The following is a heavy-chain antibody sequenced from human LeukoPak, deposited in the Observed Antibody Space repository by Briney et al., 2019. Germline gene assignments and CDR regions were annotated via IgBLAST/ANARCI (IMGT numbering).Heavy chain of an antibody. V-gene: IGHV3-48*01. Sequence: PVGSLRLSCAASGFTFSDYAMNWVRQATGQGLERISYITTTSSTIYYADSVKGRFTISRDNAKNTLFLQMNSLRPEDTAVYYCARERISMIRGVVTTSYFDYWGQGTLVTVSS. CDR1: GFTFSDYA. CDR3: ARERISMIRGVVTTSYFDY. D-gene: IGHD3-10*01. J-gene: IGHJ4*02. CDR2: ITTTSSTI.